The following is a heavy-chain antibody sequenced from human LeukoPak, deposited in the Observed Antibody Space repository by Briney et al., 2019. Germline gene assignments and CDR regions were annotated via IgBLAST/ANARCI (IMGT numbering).Heavy chain of an antibody. D-gene: IGHD2-2*01. J-gene: IGHJ4*02. CDR2: IYTSGST. CDR3: ARDRCSSTSCRSRDY. CDR1: GGSISSYY. V-gene: IGHV4-4*07. Sequence: PSETLSLTRTVSGGSISSYYWSWIRQPAGKGLEWIGRIYTSGSTNYNPSLKSRVTMSVDTSKNQFSLKLSSVTAADTAVYYCARDRCSSTSCRSRDYWGQGTLVTVSS.